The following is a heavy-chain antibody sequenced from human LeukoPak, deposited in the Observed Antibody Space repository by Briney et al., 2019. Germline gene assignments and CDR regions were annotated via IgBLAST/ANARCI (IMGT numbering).Heavy chain of an antibody. V-gene: IGHV1-18*01. CDR1: GYTFTSYG. CDR2: ISAYNCNT. J-gene: IGHJ5*02. D-gene: IGHD6-19*01. CDR3: AGDRSSGYSNWFDP. Sequence: ASVKVSCKASGYTFTSYGISWVRPAPGQGREWMGWISAYNCNTNYAQKLQGRVTMTTDTSTSTAYMELRSLRSDDTAVYYCAGDRSSGYSNWFDPWGQGTLVTVSS.